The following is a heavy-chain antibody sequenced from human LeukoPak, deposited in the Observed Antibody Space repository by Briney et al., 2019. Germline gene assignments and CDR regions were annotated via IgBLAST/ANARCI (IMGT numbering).Heavy chain of an antibody. CDR3: ARSAFHGAFDI. J-gene: IGHJ3*02. V-gene: IGHV4-34*01. CDR1: GESFSGYY. CDR2: INHSGST. Sequence: SETLSFTCAVYGESFSGYYWSWIRQPPGKGLEWIGEINHSGSTNYNPSLKSRVTISVDTSKNQFSLKLSSVTAADTAVYYCARSAFHGAFDIWGQGTMVTVSS.